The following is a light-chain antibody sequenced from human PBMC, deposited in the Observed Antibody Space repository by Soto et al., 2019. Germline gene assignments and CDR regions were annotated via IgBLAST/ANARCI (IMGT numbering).Light chain of an antibody. CDR3: QQYGSSPLT. CDR1: QSVRNSF. V-gene: IGKV3-20*01. CDR2: GAS. J-gene: IGKJ4*01. Sequence: EIVLTQSPGTLSLSPGDRATLSCRASQSVRNSFLAWYQQKPGQAPRLLIYGASSRATGIPDRFSGSGSGTDFTLTISRLEPEDFAVYYCQQYGSSPLTFGGGTKVEIK.